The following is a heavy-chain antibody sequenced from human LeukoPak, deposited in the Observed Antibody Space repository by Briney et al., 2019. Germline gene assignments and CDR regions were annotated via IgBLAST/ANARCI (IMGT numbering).Heavy chain of an antibody. CDR3: AXGXXWXXXXXY. V-gene: IGHV4-61*02. CDR1: GVSISSGSHY. CDR2: IYTSGST. D-gene: IGHD3-10*01. Sequence: CXXSGVSISSGSHYWSWIRQPAGKGLEWIGRIYTSGSTNYNPSLKSRVTISVDTSKNQFSLKLSSVTAADEAVDYCAXGXXWXXXXXYWGQXTLVTVSS. J-gene: IGHJ4*02.